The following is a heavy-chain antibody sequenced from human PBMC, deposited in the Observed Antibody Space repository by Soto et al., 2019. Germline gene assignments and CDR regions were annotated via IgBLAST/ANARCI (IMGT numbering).Heavy chain of an antibody. CDR1: GFTFSTYW. Sequence: EVQLVESGGGLVQPGGSLRLSCAASGFTFSTYWIHWVRQAPGKGLVWVSRIKGDGSTTNYADSVTGRFTISRDNAKNTLYLQRTSLTAENTAVYWCTRGALGAYYFAFGGQGPRVPVSP. CDR3: TRGALGAYYFAF. CDR2: IKGDGSTT. D-gene: IGHD1-26*01. J-gene: IGHJ4*02. V-gene: IGHV3-74*01.